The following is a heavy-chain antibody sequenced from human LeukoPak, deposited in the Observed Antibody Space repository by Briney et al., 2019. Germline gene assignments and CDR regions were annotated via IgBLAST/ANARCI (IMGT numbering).Heavy chain of an antibody. J-gene: IGHJ4*02. D-gene: IGHD1-1*01. CDR1: GFTFSSYA. Sequence: PGGSLRLSCAASGFTFSSYAMHWVRQGPGRGLEWVAVISYDGSNKYYADSVKGRFTISRDNSKNTLYLQMNSLRGEDTAVYYCARGWNLTLWADYWGQGTLVTVSS. CDR3: ARGWNLTLWADY. V-gene: IGHV3-30*04. CDR2: ISYDGSNK.